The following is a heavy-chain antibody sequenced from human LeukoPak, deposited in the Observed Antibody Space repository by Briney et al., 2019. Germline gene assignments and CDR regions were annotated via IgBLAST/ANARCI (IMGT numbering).Heavy chain of an antibody. J-gene: IGHJ4*02. V-gene: IGHV3-73*01. Sequence: PGGSLRLSCAASGFTFSGSAMHWVRQASGKGLEWVGRIRSKANSYATAYAASVKGRFTISRDDSKNTAYLQMNSLKTEDTAVYYCTSRVYYYDSSGYRVDYWGQGTLVTVSS. CDR3: TSRVYYYDSSGYRVDY. D-gene: IGHD3-22*01. CDR1: GFTFSGSA. CDR2: IRSKANSYAT.